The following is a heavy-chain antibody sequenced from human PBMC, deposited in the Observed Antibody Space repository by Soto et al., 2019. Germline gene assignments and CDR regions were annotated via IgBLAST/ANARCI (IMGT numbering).Heavy chain of an antibody. J-gene: IGHJ6*01. D-gene: IGHD6-13*01. CDR1: GGTFSSYA. CDR2: IIPIFGTA. Sequence: QVQLVQSGAEVKKPGSSVKVSCTASGGTFSSYAISWVRQAPGQGLEWMGGIIPIFGTANYAQKFQGRVTITADESTGTAYMELSSLRSEDTAVYYCAAYSSRIFGYYYYGMDVWAEGARSPSPQ. CDR3: AAYSSRIFGYYYYGMDV. V-gene: IGHV1-69*01.